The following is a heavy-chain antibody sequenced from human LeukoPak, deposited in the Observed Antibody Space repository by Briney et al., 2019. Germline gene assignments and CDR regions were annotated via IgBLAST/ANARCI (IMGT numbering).Heavy chain of an antibody. D-gene: IGHD3-10*01. J-gene: IGHJ4*02. CDR1: GFTFSSYA. Sequence: PGGSLRLSCAASGFTFSSYAMSWVRQAPGKGLEWVSSISNSGGSTYYADSVKGRFTISRDNSKNTPYLQMNSLRAEDTAVYYCRSPPMVRGVIIDRDYWGQGTLVTVSS. V-gene: IGHV3-23*01. CDR3: RSPPMVRGVIIDRDY. CDR2: ISNSGGST.